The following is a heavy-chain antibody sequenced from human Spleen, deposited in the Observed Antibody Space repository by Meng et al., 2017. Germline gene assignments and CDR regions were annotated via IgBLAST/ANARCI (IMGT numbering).Heavy chain of an antibody. J-gene: IGHJ4*02. CDR3: VWDDKAVADY. Sequence: EVHVVESGGDLVKPGGSLRPSCAASGFYFNNAWMSWVRQTPGKGLEWVGRIKSNTDRGTTEYAAPVTGRFTISRDDSKSTLYLQMSGLRIDDTGVYYCVWDDKAVADYWGQGTLVTVSS. CDR1: GFYFNNAW. CDR2: IKSNTDRGTT. D-gene: IGHD1-1*01. V-gene: IGHV3-15*01.